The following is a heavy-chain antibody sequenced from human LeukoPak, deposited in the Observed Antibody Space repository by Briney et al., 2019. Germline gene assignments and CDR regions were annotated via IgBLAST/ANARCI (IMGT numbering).Heavy chain of an antibody. CDR3: ARGGSIGDLYFYMDV. CDR1: GGTFSSYA. D-gene: IGHD6-6*01. Sequence: GASVKVSCKASGGTFSSYAISWVRQAPGQGLEWMGGIIPILRREHYAQKFQGRVTLTADESTSTAYMELSSLRSEDTAVYYCARGGSIGDLYFYMDVWGKGTTVTISS. CDR2: IIPILRRE. V-gene: IGHV1-69*10. J-gene: IGHJ6*03.